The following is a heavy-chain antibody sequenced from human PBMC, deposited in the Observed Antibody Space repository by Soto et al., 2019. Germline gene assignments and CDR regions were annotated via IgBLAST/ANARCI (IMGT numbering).Heavy chain of an antibody. CDR1: GYMFTKSA. D-gene: IGHD6-19*01. Sequence: QVHLVQTGAEVKKPGASVKVSCKASGYMFTKSAMHWVRQAPGQSLQWMGWISGDNGNTKYSLKLQDRVTITRDTAASTAYMELSSLRSEDTALYYCARDGVAAGNINFDYWGQGTLVTVSS. CDR3: ARDGVAAGNINFDY. V-gene: IGHV1-3*01. J-gene: IGHJ4*01. CDR2: ISGDNGNT.